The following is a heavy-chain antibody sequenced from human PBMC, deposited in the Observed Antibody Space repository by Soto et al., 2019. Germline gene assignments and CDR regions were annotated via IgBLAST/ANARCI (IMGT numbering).Heavy chain of an antibody. Sequence: GGSLRLSCAASGFTFSSYSMNWVRQAPGKGLEWVSYISSSSSTIYYADSVKGRFTISRDNAKNSLYLQMNSLRAEDTAVYYCARDVKVRGVKWSDYWGQGTLVTVSS. CDR2: ISSSSSTI. V-gene: IGHV3-48*01. CDR3: ARDVKVRGVKWSDY. J-gene: IGHJ4*02. CDR1: GFTFSSYS. D-gene: IGHD3-10*01.